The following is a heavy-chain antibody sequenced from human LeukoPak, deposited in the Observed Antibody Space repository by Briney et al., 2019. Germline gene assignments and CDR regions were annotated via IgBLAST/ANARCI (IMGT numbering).Heavy chain of an antibody. J-gene: IGHJ5*02. CDR1: GFTFSTYN. D-gene: IGHD6-13*01. CDR2: ISSGSTDI. Sequence: PGGSLRLSCAASGFTFSTYNMNWVRQAPGKGLEWVSSISSGSTDIYYGDSVKGRFTISRDNAKNSLYLQMNSLRAEDTAVYYCAREVKQQLAEHIYNWFDPWGQGTLVTVSS. CDR3: AREVKQQLAEHIYNWFDP. V-gene: IGHV3-21*01.